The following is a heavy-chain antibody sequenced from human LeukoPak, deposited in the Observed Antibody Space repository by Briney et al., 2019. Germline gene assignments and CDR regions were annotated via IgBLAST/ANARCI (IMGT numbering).Heavy chain of an antibody. V-gene: IGHV3-48*02. J-gene: IGHJ4*02. CDR2: ISSSSSIT. CDR3: AKYYYDSSGYYYVFGY. Sequence: GGSLRLSCAASGFTFSSYSMNWVRQAPGKGLEWVSYISSSSSITYYADSVKGRFTISRDNAKNSLYLQMNSLRDEDTAVYYCAKYYYDSSGYYYVFGYWGQGTLVTVSS. D-gene: IGHD3-22*01. CDR1: GFTFSSYS.